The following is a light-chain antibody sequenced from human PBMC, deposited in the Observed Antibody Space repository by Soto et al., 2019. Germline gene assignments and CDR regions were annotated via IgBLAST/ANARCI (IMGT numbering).Light chain of an antibody. V-gene: IGKV1-33*01. CDR3: HHSYHVRHR. J-gene: IGKJ4*01. CDR2: DSS. CDR1: QGINHY. Sequence: DIQMTQSPSSLSASVGDRVTITCQASQGINHYLNCYQQKPGKASKLLIYDSSNLQSGVPSGFSGSGSETDLTLNIPSLKPDDVATYYCHHSYHVRHRFGGGTMLEIK.